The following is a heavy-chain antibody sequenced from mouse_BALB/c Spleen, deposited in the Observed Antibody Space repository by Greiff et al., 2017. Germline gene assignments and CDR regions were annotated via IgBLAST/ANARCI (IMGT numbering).Heavy chain of an antibody. J-gene: IGHJ4*01. CDR1: GYTFTDYE. D-gene: IGHD1-1*01. Sequence: QVQLKQSGAELVRPGASVTLSCKASGYTFTDYEMHWVKQTPVHGLDWIGAIDPETGGTAYNQKFKGKATLTADKSSSTAYMELRSLTSEDSAVYYCTITTGYAMDYWGQGTSVTVSS. CDR3: TITTGYAMDY. CDR2: IDPETGGT. V-gene: IGHV1-15*01.